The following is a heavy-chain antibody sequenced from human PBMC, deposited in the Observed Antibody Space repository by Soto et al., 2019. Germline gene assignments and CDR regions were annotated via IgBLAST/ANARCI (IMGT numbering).Heavy chain of an antibody. CDR3: ARVMRVYYDFWSGSSYYMDV. V-gene: IGHV1-18*01. J-gene: IGHJ6*03. CDR1: GYTFTSYG. Sequence: EASVKVSCKASGYTFTSYGISWVRQAPGQGLEWMGWISAYNGNTNYAQKLQGRVTMATDTSTSTAYMELRSLRSDDTAVYYCARVMRVYYDFWSGSSYYMDVWGKGTTVTVSS. D-gene: IGHD3-3*01. CDR2: ISAYNGNT.